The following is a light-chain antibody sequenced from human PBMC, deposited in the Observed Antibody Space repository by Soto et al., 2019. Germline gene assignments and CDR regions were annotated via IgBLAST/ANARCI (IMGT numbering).Light chain of an antibody. CDR2: KAS. J-gene: IGKJ1*01. CDR3: QHYNSSSEA. Sequence: DIRMTQSPSTLSGSVGDRVTITCRASQTISSWLAWYQQKPGKAPKLLIYKASTLKSGVPSRFSGSGSGTEFTLTISSLQPDDFATYYCQHYNSSSEAFGQGTKVELK. CDR1: QTISSW. V-gene: IGKV1-5*03.